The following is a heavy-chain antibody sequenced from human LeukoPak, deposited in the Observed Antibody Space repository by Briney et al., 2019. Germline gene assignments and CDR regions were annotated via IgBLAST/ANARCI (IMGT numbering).Heavy chain of an antibody. D-gene: IGHD3-22*01. CDR3: TRRYNYDSSGYYYVRDAFDI. Sequence: GGSLRLSCAASGFTFSGYAMHWVRQAPGKGLEWVAVISYDGSNKYYADSVKGRFTISRDDSRSIAYLQMNSLKTEDTAVYYCTRRYNYDSSGYYYVRDAFDIWGQGTMVTVSS. V-gene: IGHV3-30*04. CDR1: GFTFSGYA. CDR2: ISYDGSNK. J-gene: IGHJ3*02.